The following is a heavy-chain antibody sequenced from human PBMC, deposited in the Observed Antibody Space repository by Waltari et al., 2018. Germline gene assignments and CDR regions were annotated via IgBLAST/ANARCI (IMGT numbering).Heavy chain of an antibody. CDR3: AKVAINTGNWFDP. Sequence: QVQLVQSGAEVKKPGASVKVSCKASGYTFTSNDIHWVRKATGQGLEWMGWMNPNSGNTAYAQKFQGRVTMTRNTTISTAYMELSSLRSEDTAVYYCAKVAINTGNWFDPWGQGTLVTVSS. V-gene: IGHV1-8*01. D-gene: IGHD2-8*02. J-gene: IGHJ5*02. CDR1: GYTFTSND. CDR2: MNPNSGNT.